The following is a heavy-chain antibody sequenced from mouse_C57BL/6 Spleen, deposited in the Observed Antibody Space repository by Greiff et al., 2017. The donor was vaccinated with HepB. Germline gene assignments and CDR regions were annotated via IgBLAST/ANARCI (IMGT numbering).Heavy chain of an antibody. CDR3: ARFFITTVVASYYYAMDY. D-gene: IGHD1-1*01. CDR2: IYPGDGDT. V-gene: IGHV1-82*01. J-gene: IGHJ4*01. Sequence: QVQLQQSGPELVKPGASVKISCKASGYAFSSSWMNWVKQRPGKGLEWIGRIYPGDGDTNYNGKFKGKATLTADKSSSTAYMQLSSLTSEDSAVYFCARFFITTVVASYYYAMDYWGQGTSVTVSS. CDR1: GYAFSSSW.